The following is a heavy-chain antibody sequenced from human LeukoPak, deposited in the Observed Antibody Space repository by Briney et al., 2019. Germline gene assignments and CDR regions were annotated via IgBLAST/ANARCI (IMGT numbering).Heavy chain of an antibody. Sequence: GGSLRLSCAGSGNSFDDYGMRWVRQVPGKGLEWVAGINWNGGSTGYAASVKGRCTISRDNAKTALYLEMNSLRAEDTAFYYCVRLGRDGYTYGAAYWGQGTLVTVSS. CDR2: INWNGGST. J-gene: IGHJ1*01. CDR1: GNSFDDYG. D-gene: IGHD5-24*01. V-gene: IGHV3-20*04. CDR3: VRLGRDGYTYGAAY.